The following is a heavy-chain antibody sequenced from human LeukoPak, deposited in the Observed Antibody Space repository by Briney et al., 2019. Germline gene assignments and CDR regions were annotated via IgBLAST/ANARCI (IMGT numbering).Heavy chain of an antibody. CDR3: AKDGRRLLNHNWFDP. CDR1: GFTFDDYA. V-gene: IGHV3-43D*03. CDR2: ISWDGGSI. Sequence: GGSLRLSCAASGFTFDDYAMHWVRQAPGKGLEWVSLISWDGGSIYYADSVKGRFTISRDNSKNTLYLQMNSLRAEDTAVYYCAKDGRRLLNHNWFDPRGQGTLVTVSS. D-gene: IGHD3-22*01. J-gene: IGHJ5*02.